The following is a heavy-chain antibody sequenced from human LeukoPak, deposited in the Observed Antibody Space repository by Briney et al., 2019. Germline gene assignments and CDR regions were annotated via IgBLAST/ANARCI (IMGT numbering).Heavy chain of an antibody. CDR2: MNPNSGNT. V-gene: IGHV1-8*01. CDR1: GYTFTSYD. Sequence: ASVKVSCKASGYTFTSYDINWVRQATGQGLEWMGWMNPNSGNTGYAQKFQGRVTMTRNTSISTAYMELSSLRSEDTAVYYCARAPDFWSGEYYYYYYMDVWGKGTTVTVSS. D-gene: IGHD3-3*01. J-gene: IGHJ6*03. CDR3: ARAPDFWSGEYYYYYYMDV.